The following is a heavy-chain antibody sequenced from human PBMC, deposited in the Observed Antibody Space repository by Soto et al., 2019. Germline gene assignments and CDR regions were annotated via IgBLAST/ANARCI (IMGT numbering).Heavy chain of an antibody. CDR1: GGSVSSGVHY. Sequence: QVQLQESGPGLVKPSQTLSLTCSVSGGSVSSGVHYWSWIRQPPGKGLEWIGYVYYTGSNYYNPSLESRVTISLDTSKNQFSLKMKSVTASDAAVYYCAPESSGSSPLHFDFWGQGALVTVSS. J-gene: IGHJ4*02. V-gene: IGHV4-30-4*01. CDR3: APESSGSSPLHFDF. D-gene: IGHD6-19*01. CDR2: VYYTGSN.